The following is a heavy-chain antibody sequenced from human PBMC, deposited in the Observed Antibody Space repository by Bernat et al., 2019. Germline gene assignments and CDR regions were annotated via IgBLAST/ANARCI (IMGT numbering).Heavy chain of an antibody. CDR3: ARGSSGWYQALFDY. V-gene: IGHV1-2*04. J-gene: IGHJ4*02. CDR1: GYTFTGYY. D-gene: IGHD6-19*01. CDR2: INPNSGGT. Sequence: QVQLVQSGAEVKKPGASVKVSCKASGYTFTGYYMHWVRQAPGQGLEWMGWINPNSGGTNYAQKFQGWVTMARDTCISTAYMELSRLGSDDTAVYYCARGSSGWYQALFDYWGQGTLVTVSS.